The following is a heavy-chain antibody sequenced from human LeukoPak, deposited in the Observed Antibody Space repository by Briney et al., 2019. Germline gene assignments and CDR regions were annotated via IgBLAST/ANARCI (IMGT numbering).Heavy chain of an antibody. CDR2: ISYDGSNK. J-gene: IGHJ1*01. CDR1: GFTFSSYA. Sequence: GGSLRLSCAASGFTFSSYAMHWVRQAPGKGLEWVAVISYDGSNKYYADSVKGRFTISRDNSKNTLYLQMNSLRAEDTAVYYCARDGLATLITYQLLYVHRYFQHWGQGTLVTVSS. CDR3: ARDGLATLITYQLLYVHRYFQH. V-gene: IGHV3-30*01. D-gene: IGHD2-2*02.